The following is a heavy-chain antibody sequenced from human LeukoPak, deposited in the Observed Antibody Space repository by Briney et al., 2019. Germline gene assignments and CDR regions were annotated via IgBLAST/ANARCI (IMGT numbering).Heavy chain of an antibody. CDR3: AKDLGDSGSYHEGAFDI. D-gene: IGHD1-26*01. J-gene: IGHJ3*02. CDR1: GFSVSKYY. CDR2: IFSAGTT. V-gene: IGHV3-53*05. Sequence: GGSLRLSCEASGFSVSKYYMTWVRQAPGKGLEWVSAIFSAGTTYDTDSVKGRFTISRDDAKNSLYLQMNSLRAEDTALYYCAKDLGDSGSYHEGAFDIWGQGTMVTVSS.